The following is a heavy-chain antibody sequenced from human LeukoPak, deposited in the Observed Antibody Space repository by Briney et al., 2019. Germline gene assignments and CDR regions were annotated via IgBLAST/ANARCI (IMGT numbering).Heavy chain of an antibody. D-gene: IGHD3-9*01. CDR3: AKDSDILTGGWFVP. CDR2: ISYDGSNK. CDR1: GFTFSSYG. V-gene: IGHV3-30*18. J-gene: IGHJ5*02. Sequence: GGSLRLSCAASGFTFSSYGMHWVRQAPGKGLEWVAVISYDGSNKYYADSVKGRFTISRDNSKNTLYLQMNSLRAEDTAVYYCAKDSDILTGGWFVPWGQGALVSVSS.